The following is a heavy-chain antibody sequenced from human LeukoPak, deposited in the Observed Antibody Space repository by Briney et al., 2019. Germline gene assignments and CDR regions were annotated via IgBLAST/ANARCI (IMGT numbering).Heavy chain of an antibody. V-gene: IGHV1-2*02. J-gene: IGHJ4*02. D-gene: IGHD5-18*01. Sequence: ASVKVSCKASGYTFTGYYMHWVRQAPGQGLEWMGWINPKSGGSNYAENFQGRVTMTRDTSISTAYMELSRLRYDDTAVYYCARDMDTGPDLFDYSGQGTLVTVSS. CDR3: ARDMDTGPDLFDY. CDR2: INPKSGGS. CDR1: GYTFTGYY.